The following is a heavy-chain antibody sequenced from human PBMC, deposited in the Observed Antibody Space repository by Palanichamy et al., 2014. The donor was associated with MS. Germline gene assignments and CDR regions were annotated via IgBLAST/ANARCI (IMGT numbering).Heavy chain of an antibody. CDR2: IYWNDDK. D-gene: IGHD6-6*01. V-gene: IGHV2-5*01. J-gene: IGHJ6*02. CDR1: GFSLSTSGVG. Sequence: QITLKESGPTLVKPTQTLTLTCTFSGFSLSTSGVGAGWIRQPPGKALEWLALIYWNDDKRYSPSLKSRLTITKDTSKNQVVLTMTNMDPVDTATYYCNLVHYYYGMDVWGQGTTVTVSS. CDR3: NLVHYYYGMDV.